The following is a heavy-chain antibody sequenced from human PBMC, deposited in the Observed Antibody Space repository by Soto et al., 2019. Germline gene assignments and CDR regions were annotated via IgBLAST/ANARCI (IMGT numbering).Heavy chain of an antibody. Sequence: SETLSLTCTVSGGSISSGGYYWSWIRQHPGKGLEWIGYIYYSGSTYYNPSLKSRVTISVDTSKNQFSLKLSSVTAADTAVYYCARGGYYDSSGYYSYYYYGMDVWGQGTTVTVSS. V-gene: IGHV4-31*03. CDR2: IYYSGST. J-gene: IGHJ6*02. CDR1: GGSISSGGYY. CDR3: ARGGYYDSSGYYSYYYYGMDV. D-gene: IGHD3-22*01.